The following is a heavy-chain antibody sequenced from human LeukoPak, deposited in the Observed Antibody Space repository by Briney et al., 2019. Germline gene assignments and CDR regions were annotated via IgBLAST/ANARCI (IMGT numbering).Heavy chain of an antibody. CDR2: ISAYNGNT. J-gene: IGHJ3*02. D-gene: IGHD4-17*01. Sequence: GASVKVSCKASGYTFTSYGISWVRQAPGQGLEWMGWISAYNGNTNYAQKLQGRVTMTTDTSTSTAYMGLRSLRSDDTAVYYCARDGLRDDYGDLLDAFDIWGQGTMVTVSS. V-gene: IGHV1-18*01. CDR3: ARDGLRDDYGDLLDAFDI. CDR1: GYTFTSYG.